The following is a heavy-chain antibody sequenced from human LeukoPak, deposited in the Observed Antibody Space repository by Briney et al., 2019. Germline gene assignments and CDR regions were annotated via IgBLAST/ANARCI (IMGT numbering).Heavy chain of an antibody. J-gene: IGHJ3*02. CDR2: IYTSGST. V-gene: IGHV4-61*02. CDR1: GGSISSSSYY. CDR3: ARDDDFWSGRSYGAFDI. Sequence: SETLSLTCTVSGGSISSSSYYWSWIRQPAGKGLEWIGRIYTSGSTNYNPSLKSRVTMSVDTSKDQFSLKLSSVTAADTAVYYCARDDDFWSGRSYGAFDIWGQGTMVTVSS. D-gene: IGHD3-3*01.